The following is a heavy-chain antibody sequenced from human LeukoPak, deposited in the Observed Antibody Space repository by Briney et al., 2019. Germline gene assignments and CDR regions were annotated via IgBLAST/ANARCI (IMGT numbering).Heavy chain of an antibody. CDR1: GGSFSGYY. J-gene: IGHJ6*03. CDR3: ARRTHNNAGYYYYYMDV. CDR2: INHSGST. D-gene: IGHD1-14*01. Sequence: PSETLSLTCAVYGGSFSGYYWSWIRQPPGKGLEWIGEINHSGSTNYNPSLESRVTISVDTSKNQFSLKLSSVTAADTAVYYCARRTHNNAGYYYYYMDVWGKGTTVTVSS. V-gene: IGHV4-34*01.